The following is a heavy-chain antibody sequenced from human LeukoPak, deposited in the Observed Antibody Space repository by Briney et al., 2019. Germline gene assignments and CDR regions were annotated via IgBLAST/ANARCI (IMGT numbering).Heavy chain of an antibody. V-gene: IGHV3-7*01. Sequence: PGGSLRLSCAASGFTFSSHWMSWVRQAPGKGLEWAANIKEDGSEKYYVDSVKGRFTISRDNAKNSLYLQMNSLRAEDTAVYYCARAFPDYWGQGTMVTVSS. CDR2: IKEDGSEK. CDR1: GFTFSSHW. D-gene: IGHD4-17*01. J-gene: IGHJ3*01. CDR3: ARAFPDY.